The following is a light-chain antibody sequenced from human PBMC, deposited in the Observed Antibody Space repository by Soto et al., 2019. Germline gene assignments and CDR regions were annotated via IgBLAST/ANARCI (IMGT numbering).Light chain of an antibody. CDR2: DAS. Sequence: GDRVTITCPASQSISSWLAWYQQKPGKAPKLLIYDASSLESGVPSRFSGSGSGTEFTLTISSLQPDDFATYYCQQYNSIPLTFGGGTKVEIK. J-gene: IGKJ4*01. V-gene: IGKV1-5*01. CDR3: QQYNSIPLT. CDR1: QSISSW.